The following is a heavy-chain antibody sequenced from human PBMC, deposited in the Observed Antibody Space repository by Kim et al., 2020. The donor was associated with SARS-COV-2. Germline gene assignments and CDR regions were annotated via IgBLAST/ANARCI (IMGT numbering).Heavy chain of an antibody. CDR1: GGSFSGYY. J-gene: IGHJ2*01. CDR3: AGKNYGGNSGGWYFDL. D-gene: IGHD4-17*01. CDR2: INHSGST. Sequence: SETLSLTCAVYGGSFSGYYWSWIRQPPGKGLEWIGEINHSGSTNYNPSLKSRVTISVDTSKNQFSLKLRSVTAADTAVYYCAGKNYGGNSGGWYFDLWGRGTLVTVSS. V-gene: IGHV4-34*01.